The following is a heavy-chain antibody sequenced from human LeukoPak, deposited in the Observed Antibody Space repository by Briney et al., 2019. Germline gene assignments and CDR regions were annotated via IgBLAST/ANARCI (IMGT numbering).Heavy chain of an antibody. CDR2: IYYSGST. D-gene: IGHD3-9*01. V-gene: IGHV4-59*08. J-gene: IGHJ4*02. CDR3: ARTARLRYFDWSYGDAFDY. CDR1: GGSISSYY. Sequence: SETLSLTCTVSGGSISSYYWSWIRQPPGKGLEWIGYIYYSGSTNYNPSLKSRVTISVDTSKNQFSLKLSSVTAADTAVYYCARTARLRYFDWSYGDAFDYWGQGTLVTVSP.